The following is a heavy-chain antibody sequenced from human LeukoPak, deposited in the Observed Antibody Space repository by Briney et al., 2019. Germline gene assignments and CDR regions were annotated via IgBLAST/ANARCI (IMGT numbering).Heavy chain of an antibody. CDR3: ARDKSTSCYCFDY. V-gene: IGHV3-33*01. J-gene: IGHJ4*02. CDR1: GFTFSSHG. CDR2: ICYDGSYI. D-gene: IGHD2-2*01. Sequence: GRSLRLSCAASGFTFSSHGMHWVRQAPGKGLGWVALICYDGSYIYYADSVKGRFTISRDNSNSTLYLQMNRLRADDTAVYYCARDKSTSCYCFDYWGQGTLVTVSS.